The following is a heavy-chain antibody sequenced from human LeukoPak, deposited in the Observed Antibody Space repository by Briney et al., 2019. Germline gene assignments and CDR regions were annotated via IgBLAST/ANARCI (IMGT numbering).Heavy chain of an antibody. CDR2: IYYTGST. CDR3: ARPSIPSAAASALDI. D-gene: IGHD2-2*01. V-gene: IGHV4-59*08. J-gene: IGHJ3*02. CDR1: GGSIGTYY. Sequence: SETLSLTCSVSGGSIGTYYWTWIRQPPGKGLEWIGYIYYTGSTNYNPSLKSRATMSVDTSKSQVSLKMTSVTVADTAVYYCARPSIPSAAASALDIWGQGTMVTVSS.